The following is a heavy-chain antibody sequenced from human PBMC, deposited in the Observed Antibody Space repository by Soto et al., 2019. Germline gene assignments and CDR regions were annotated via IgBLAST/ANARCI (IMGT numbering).Heavy chain of an antibody. V-gene: IGHV1-69*01. J-gene: IGHJ4*02. CDR1: GGTFSSYA. D-gene: IGHD3-22*01. CDR2: IIPIFGTA. CDR3: AADYYDSSGYYYPGGDY. Sequence: QVQLVQSGAEVKKPGSSVKVSCKASGGTFSSYAISWVRQAPGQGLEWMGGIIPIFGTANYAQKFQGRVTITADESTSTAYMELSSLRSEDTAVYDCAADYYDSSGYYYPGGDYWGQGPLVTVYS.